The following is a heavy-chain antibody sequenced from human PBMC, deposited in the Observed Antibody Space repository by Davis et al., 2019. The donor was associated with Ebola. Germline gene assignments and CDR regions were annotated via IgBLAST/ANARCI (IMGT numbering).Heavy chain of an antibody. Sequence: GGSLRLSCAASGFTFSSYAMSWVRQAPGKGLEWVSYISSSGSTIYYADSVKGRFTISRDNAKNSLYLQMNSLRDEDTAVYYCARGRYSSSSVYFDYWGQGTLVTVSS. CDR3: ARGRYSSSSVYFDY. V-gene: IGHV3-48*02. J-gene: IGHJ4*02. D-gene: IGHD6-6*01. CDR1: GFTFSSYA. CDR2: ISSSGSTI.